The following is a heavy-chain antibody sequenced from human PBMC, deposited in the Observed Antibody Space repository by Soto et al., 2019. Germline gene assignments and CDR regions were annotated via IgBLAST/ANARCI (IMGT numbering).Heavy chain of an antibody. Sequence: ASVKVSCKASGYTFTGYYMHWVRQAPGQGLEWMGWINPNSGGTNYAQKFQGWVTMTRDTSISTAYMELSRLRSDDTAVYYCAREVVVAAYAFDYWGQGTLVTVSS. J-gene: IGHJ4*02. CDR1: GYTFTGYY. D-gene: IGHD2-15*01. V-gene: IGHV1-2*04. CDR3: AREVVVAAYAFDY. CDR2: INPNSGGT.